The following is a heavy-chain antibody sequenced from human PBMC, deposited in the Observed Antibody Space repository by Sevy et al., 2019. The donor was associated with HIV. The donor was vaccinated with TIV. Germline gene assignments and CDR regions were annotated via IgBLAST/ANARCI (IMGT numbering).Heavy chain of an antibody. CDR2: IRSKDYSGAT. CDR1: GCTIGGYA. CDR3: TRGYYNDSSCYSDY. Sequence: GGSLRLSCTGSGCTIGGYARSWFRQPPGMGLEWVGFIRSKDYSGATEYAASVKGRFTISGDDSKSIAALQMSTLKTEDTAVYYCTRGYYNDSSCYSDYWGQGTMVTVSS. V-gene: IGHV3-49*03. D-gene: IGHD3-22*01. J-gene: IGHJ4*02.